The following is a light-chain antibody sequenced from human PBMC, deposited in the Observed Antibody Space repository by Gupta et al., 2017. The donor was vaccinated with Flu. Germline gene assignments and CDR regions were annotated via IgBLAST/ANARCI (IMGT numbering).Light chain of an antibody. CDR3: LIYMMNDFWV. V-gene: IGLV8-61*01. CDR1: SGPVSTNHY. CDR2: NTD. J-gene: IGLJ3*02. Sequence: QTVVTQEPSVSVPPGRTVTLTCALSSGPVSTNHYPSWYRQIPGQTPRTLIYNTDRRSPGVPARFSGSVVGDRAALPTTGAQAEDEAEYYCLIYMMNDFWVFGGGTELTVL.